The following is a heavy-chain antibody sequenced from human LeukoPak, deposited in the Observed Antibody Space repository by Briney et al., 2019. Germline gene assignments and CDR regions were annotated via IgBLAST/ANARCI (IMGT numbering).Heavy chain of an antibody. CDR2: ISYDGSNK. CDR1: GFTFSSHA. Sequence: GGSLRLSCAASGFTFSSHAMHWVRLAPGKGLEWVAVISYDGSNKFYADSAKGRFTISRDNSKNTLYLQMNSLGTEDTAVYFCARGLSQSTHSSGGSWGQGTLVTVSS. D-gene: IGHD6-25*01. V-gene: IGHV3-30-3*01. J-gene: IGHJ5*02. CDR3: ARGLSQSTHSSGGS.